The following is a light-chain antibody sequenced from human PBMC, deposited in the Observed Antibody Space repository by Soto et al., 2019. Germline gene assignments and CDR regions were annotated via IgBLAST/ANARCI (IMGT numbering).Light chain of an antibody. V-gene: IGKV3-20*01. Sequence: DIVLTQSPGTLSLSPGESVTLSCRASQSVSSSHLAWYQQKPGQAPRLFIYGASRRATGIPDRFSGSGSGTDFTLTISRLQPEDFAVYSCQHYGNSLTFGGGTEVEIK. J-gene: IGKJ4*01. CDR3: QHYGNSLT. CDR2: GAS. CDR1: QSVSSSH.